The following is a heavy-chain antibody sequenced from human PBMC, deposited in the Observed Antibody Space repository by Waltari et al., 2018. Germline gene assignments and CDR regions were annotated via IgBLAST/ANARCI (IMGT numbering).Heavy chain of an antibody. CDR3: ARRYANAFDI. J-gene: IGHJ3*02. CDR2: ISYIGRT. CDR1: GDSISSYE. Sequence: QVELQESGPRLAKPSQTPSLTCSVSGDSISSYEWSWIRQPPGKGLEWIGEISYIGRTNHNPYLKSRVTISIDTSKNQFSLRLTAVTAAETAVYFCARRYANAFDIWCPGTILTVSS. V-gene: IGHV4-59*01. D-gene: IGHD3-9*01.